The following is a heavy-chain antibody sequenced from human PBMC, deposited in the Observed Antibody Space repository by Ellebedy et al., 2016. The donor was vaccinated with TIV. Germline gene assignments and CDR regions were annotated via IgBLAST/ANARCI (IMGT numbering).Heavy chain of an antibody. CDR1: GFTFSSYA. CDR2: ISWNSGSI. Sequence: SLKISXAASGFTFSSYAMSWVRQAPGKGLEWVSGISWNSGSIGYADSVKGRFTISRDNAKNSLYLQMNSLRAEDTALYYCAKAFSSGWYAGGDDYWGQGTLVTVSS. V-gene: IGHV3-9*01. CDR3: AKAFSSGWYAGGDDY. D-gene: IGHD6-19*01. J-gene: IGHJ4*02.